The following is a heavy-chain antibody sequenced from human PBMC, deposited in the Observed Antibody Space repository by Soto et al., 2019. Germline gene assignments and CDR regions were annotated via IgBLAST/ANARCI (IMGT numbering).Heavy chain of an antibody. Sequence: AVKVSCKASGGTFSSYAISWVRQAPGQGLEWMGGIIPIFGTANYAQKFQGRVTITADESTSTAYMELSSLRSEDTAVYYCARDLRGDFRYYGMDVWGQGTTVTVSS. CDR3: ARDLRGDFRYYGMDV. J-gene: IGHJ6*02. CDR2: IIPIFGTA. CDR1: GGTFSSYA. D-gene: IGHD3-3*01. V-gene: IGHV1-69*13.